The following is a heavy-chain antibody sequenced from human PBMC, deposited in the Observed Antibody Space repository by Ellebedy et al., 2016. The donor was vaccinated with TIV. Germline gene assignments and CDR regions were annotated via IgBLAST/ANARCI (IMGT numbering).Heavy chain of an antibody. CDR3: ARRSSDIAAGGIDY. CDR2: ISHSGSA. Sequence: GSLRLXCAVYGGSFSGYYWTWIRQPPGKGLEWIGEISHSGSANYNPSLKSRVTISVDTSKNQFALKLTSVTAADTAVYYCARRSSDIAAGGIDYWGQGALVTVSS. CDR1: GGSFSGYY. D-gene: IGHD6-13*01. J-gene: IGHJ4*02. V-gene: IGHV4-34*01.